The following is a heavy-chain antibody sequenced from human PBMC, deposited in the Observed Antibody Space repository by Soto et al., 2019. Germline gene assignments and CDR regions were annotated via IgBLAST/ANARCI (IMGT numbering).Heavy chain of an antibody. V-gene: IGHV1-46*01. CDR3: ARGGIDVILVANMYYFDC. D-gene: IGHD2-8*02. J-gene: IGHJ4*02. Sequence: ASVKVSCKASGYTFTSYYLHWVRQAPGQGLEWMGIINPNVGSTSYAQKFQGRVTMTRDTSTSTVYMELSSPRSEDTAVYYCARGGIDVILVANMYYFDCWGQGTLVTVSS. CDR1: GYTFTSYY. CDR2: INPNVGST.